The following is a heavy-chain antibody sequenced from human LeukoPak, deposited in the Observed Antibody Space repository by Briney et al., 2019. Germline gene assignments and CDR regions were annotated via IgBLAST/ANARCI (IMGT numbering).Heavy chain of an antibody. J-gene: IGHJ4*02. Sequence: PSETLSLTRTVSGGSISTYYWSWIRQPPGKGLEWIEYIYYSGSTNYNPSLKSRVTISIDTSKNQFSLKLSSVTAADTAVYYCARIGYCSGGSCYGIDYWGQGTLVTVSS. CDR1: GGSISTYY. V-gene: IGHV4-59*01. CDR3: ARIGYCSGGSCYGIDY. D-gene: IGHD2-15*01. CDR2: IYYSGST.